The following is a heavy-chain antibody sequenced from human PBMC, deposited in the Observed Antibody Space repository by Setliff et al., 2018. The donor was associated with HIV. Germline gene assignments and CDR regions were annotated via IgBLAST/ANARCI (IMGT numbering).Heavy chain of an antibody. D-gene: IGHD3-22*01. CDR1: GFSFDDYG. CDR2: VSGGGGST. V-gene: IGHV3-23*01. CDR3: AKKGRDYYDNSGPH. J-gene: IGHJ4*02. Sequence: GGSLRLSCAASGFSFDDYGMSWVRQVPGKGLEWVSAVSGGGGSTYYADSVKGRFTISRDNSKNTLYLQFNSLRADDTAVYYCAKKGRDYYDNSGPHWGQGTLVTVSS.